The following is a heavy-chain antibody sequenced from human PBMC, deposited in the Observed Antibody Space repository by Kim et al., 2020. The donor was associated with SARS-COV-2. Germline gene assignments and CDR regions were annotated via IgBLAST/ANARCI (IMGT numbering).Heavy chain of an antibody. Sequence: GGSLRLSCAASGFTFSSYSMNWVRQAPGKGLEWVSYISSSSSTIYYADSVKGRFTISRDNAKNSLCLQMNSLRDEDTAVYYCARDITMVRGVIMSDAFDIWGQGTMVTVSS. J-gene: IGHJ3*02. CDR2: ISSSSSTI. V-gene: IGHV3-48*02. CDR3: ARDITMVRGVIMSDAFDI. D-gene: IGHD3-10*01. CDR1: GFTFSSYS.